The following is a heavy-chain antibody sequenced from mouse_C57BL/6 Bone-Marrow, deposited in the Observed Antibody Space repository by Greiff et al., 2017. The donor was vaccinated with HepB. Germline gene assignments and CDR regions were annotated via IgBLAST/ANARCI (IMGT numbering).Heavy chain of an antibody. CDR2: IDPENGDT. CDR1: GFNIKDDY. D-gene: IGHD4-1*01. V-gene: IGHV14-4*01. CDR3: TTEVGREDY. J-gene: IGHJ2*01. Sequence: VQLQQSGAELVRPGASVKLSCTASGFNIKDDYMHWVKQRPEQGLEWIGWIDPENGDTEYASKFQGKATITADTSSNTAYLQLSSLTSEDTAVYYCTTEVGREDYWGQGTTLTVSS.